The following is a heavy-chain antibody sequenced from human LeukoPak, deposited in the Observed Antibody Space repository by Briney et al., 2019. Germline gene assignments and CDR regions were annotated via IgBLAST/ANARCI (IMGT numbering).Heavy chain of an antibody. CDR3: AREYSGDPESPENWFDP. D-gene: IGHD1-26*01. Sequence: ASVKVSCKASGYTFTGYYMHRVRQAPGQGLEWMGWINPNSGGTNYAQKLQGRVTMTRDTSISTAYMELSRLRSDDTAVYYCAREYSGDPESPENWFDPWGQGTLVTVSS. V-gene: IGHV1-2*02. J-gene: IGHJ5*02. CDR1: GYTFTGYY. CDR2: INPNSGGT.